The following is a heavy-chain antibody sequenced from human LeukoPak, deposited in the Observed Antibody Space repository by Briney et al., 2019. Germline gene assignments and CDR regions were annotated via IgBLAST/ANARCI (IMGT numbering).Heavy chain of an antibody. CDR3: ARGYSGDFDY. CDR2: IYYSGST. D-gene: IGHD2-15*01. CDR1: GDSISSSY. J-gene: IGHJ4*02. V-gene: IGHV4-59*01. Sequence: PSETLSLTCTVSGDSISSSYWSWIRQPPGKGLEWIGYIYYSGSTNSNPSLKSRVTISVDTSKSQFSLKLTSVTAADTAVYYCARGYSGDFDYWGQGTLDTVSS.